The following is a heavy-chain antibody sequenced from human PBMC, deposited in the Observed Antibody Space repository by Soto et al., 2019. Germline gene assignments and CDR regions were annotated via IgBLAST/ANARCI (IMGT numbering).Heavy chain of an antibody. CDR2: ISDDGSNK. CDR3: ARPRGPYYYYYGMDV. V-gene: IGHV3-30*03. Sequence: PGGSLRLSCAASGFIFSNYGLHWVRQAPGKGLEWVAVISDDGSNKYYADSVQGRFTISRDKSKNTLYLQMNSLRAEDTAVYYCARPRGPYYYYYGMDVWGQGTTVTVSS. J-gene: IGHJ6*02. CDR1: GFIFSNYG. D-gene: IGHD3-16*01.